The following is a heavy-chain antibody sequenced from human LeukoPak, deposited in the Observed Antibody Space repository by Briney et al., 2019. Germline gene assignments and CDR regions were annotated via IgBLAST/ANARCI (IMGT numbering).Heavy chain of an antibody. V-gene: IGHV3-23*01. J-gene: IGHJ3*02. CDR1: GFTFSTYG. Sequence: GGTLRLSCAASGFTFSTYGMTWVRQAPGKGLEWVSAISGSAATTFYADSVKGRFTISRDNSKNTLYLQMNSLRAEDTAVYYCTRVRYYYDSSGYWDAFDIWGQGTMVTVSS. CDR2: ISGSAATT. CDR3: TRVRYYYDSSGYWDAFDI. D-gene: IGHD3-22*01.